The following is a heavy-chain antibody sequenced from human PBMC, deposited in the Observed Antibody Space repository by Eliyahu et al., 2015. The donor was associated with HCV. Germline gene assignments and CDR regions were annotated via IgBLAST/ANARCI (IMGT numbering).Heavy chain of an antibody. CDR1: GFTFSXYG. D-gene: IGHD3-22*01. CDR2: ISYDGSNK. CDR3: AKDQISVTMIVPAHYFDY. V-gene: IGHV3-30*18. Sequence: QVQLVESGGGVVQPGRSLRLSCAASGFTFSXYGXHWXRQAPGKGLEWVAVISYDGSNKYYADSVKGRFTISRDNSKNTLYLQMNSLRAEDTAVYYCAKDQISVTMIVPAHYFDYWGQGTLVTVSS. J-gene: IGHJ4*02.